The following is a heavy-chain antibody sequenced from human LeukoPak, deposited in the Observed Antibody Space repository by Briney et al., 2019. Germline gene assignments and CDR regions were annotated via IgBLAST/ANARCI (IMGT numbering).Heavy chain of an antibody. Sequence: GGSLRLSCAASGFTFSSYAMSWVRQAPGKGLEWVSAISGSGGSTYYADSVKGRFTISRDNSKNTLYLQMNSLRAEDTALYYCAKTQYYYDSSGYYHLIDYWGQGTLVTVSS. D-gene: IGHD3-22*01. CDR2: ISGSGGST. CDR3: AKTQYYYDSSGYYHLIDY. V-gene: IGHV3-23*01. J-gene: IGHJ4*02. CDR1: GFTFSSYA.